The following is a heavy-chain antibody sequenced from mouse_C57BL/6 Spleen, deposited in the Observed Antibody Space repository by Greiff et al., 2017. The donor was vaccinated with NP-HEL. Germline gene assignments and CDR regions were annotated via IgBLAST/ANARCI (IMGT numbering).Heavy chain of an antibody. D-gene: IGHD2-4*01. V-gene: IGHV1-72*01. J-gene: IGHJ4*01. CDR2: IDPNSGGT. CDR1: GYTFTSYW. Sequence: VQLQQPGAELVKPGASVTLSCKASGYTFTSYWMHWVKQRPGRGLEWIGRIDPNSGGTKYNEKFKSKATLTVDKPSSTAYMQLSSLTSEDSAFYYCASSYDYDGALYAMDYWGQGTSVTVSS. CDR3: ASSYDYDGALYAMDY.